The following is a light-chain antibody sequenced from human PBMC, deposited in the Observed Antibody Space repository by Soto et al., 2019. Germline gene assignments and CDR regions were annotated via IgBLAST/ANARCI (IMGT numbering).Light chain of an antibody. Sequence: IQMTQSPSSLSASVGDRVTITCRASHSISSWLAWYQQKPGKAPKLLIYDASSLHSGVPSRFSGSGSGTEFTLTISGLQPDDFATYYCQQYNTHVTFGPGTKVDI. CDR3: QQYNTHVT. V-gene: IGKV1-5*01. CDR1: HSISSW. CDR2: DAS. J-gene: IGKJ3*01.